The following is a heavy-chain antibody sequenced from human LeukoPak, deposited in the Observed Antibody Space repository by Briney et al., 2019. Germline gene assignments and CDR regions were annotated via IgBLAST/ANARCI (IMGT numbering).Heavy chain of an antibody. Sequence: GGSLRLSCVGSGFSFSSYGMTWVRQAPGKGLEWVSAISGSGESTYNAGSVQGRFTISRDNSKNMLYLEMNSLSTEDTAVYYCAKVRYCSGVNCYPDDNWGQGTLVTVSS. CDR2: ISGSGEST. CDR3: AKVRYCSGVNCYPDDN. CDR1: GFSFSSYG. V-gene: IGHV3-23*01. D-gene: IGHD2-15*01. J-gene: IGHJ4*02.